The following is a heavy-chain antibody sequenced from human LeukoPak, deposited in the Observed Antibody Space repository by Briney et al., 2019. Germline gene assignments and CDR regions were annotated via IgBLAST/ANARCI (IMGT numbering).Heavy chain of an antibody. D-gene: IGHD6-13*01. J-gene: IGHJ6*03. V-gene: IGHV1-69*06. Sequence: GAAVKVSCKSSGGTFSSYAISWVRQAPAQGLEWMGGIIPIFGTTNYAQKFQDRVTITADKSTSTAYMELSSLRSEDTAVYYCARVVGLTGSSSSWYSGYYYYMDVWGKGTTVTVSS. CDR3: ARVVGLTGSSSSWYSGYYYYMDV. CDR2: IIPIFGTT. CDR1: GGTFSSYA.